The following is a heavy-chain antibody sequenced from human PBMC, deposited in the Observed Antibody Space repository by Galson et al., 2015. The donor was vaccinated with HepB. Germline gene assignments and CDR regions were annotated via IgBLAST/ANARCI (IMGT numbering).Heavy chain of an antibody. CDR3: ARAPPNLNTVYYYYFYAMDV. D-gene: IGHD2-2*02. CDR2: ISGSSTYI. CDR1: GFTFSYYT. Sequence: SLRLSCAASGFTFSYYTINWVRQAPGKGLEWVSSISGSSTYIYYTDSVWGRFTVSRDNSKNTLYLQMDSLRAEDTAVYYCARAPPNLNTVYYYYFYAMDVWGQGTTVTVSS. V-gene: IGHV3-21*01. J-gene: IGHJ6*02.